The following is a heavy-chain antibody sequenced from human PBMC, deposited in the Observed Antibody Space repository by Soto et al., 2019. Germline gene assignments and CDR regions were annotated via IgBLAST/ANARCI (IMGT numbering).Heavy chain of an antibody. CDR1: GYSFSFYW. V-gene: IGHV5-51*01. J-gene: IGHJ3*02. Sequence: GESLKSSCKASGYSFSFYWIGWVRQMPGKGLEWMAIMYPDDSDIRYSPSFEAHVTISADKSTSTAFLQWSSLKASDTAMYYCAPAYVYDFETSNYYRDAFDIWGQGTLGTVSS. CDR3: APAYVYDFETSNYYRDAFDI. D-gene: IGHD3-22*01. CDR2: MYPDDSDI.